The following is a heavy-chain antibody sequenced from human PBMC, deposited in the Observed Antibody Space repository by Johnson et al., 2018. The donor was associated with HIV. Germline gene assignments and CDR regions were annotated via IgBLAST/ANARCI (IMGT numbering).Heavy chain of an antibody. CDR2: ISYDGSNK. CDR1: GFTFDDYG. CDR3: ARSSGYYGTDAFDI. Sequence: QVQLVESGGGVVRPGGSLRLSCAASGFTFDDYGMSWVRQAPGKGLEWVAVISYDGSNKYYADSVKGRFTISRDNSKNTLYLQMNSLRPEDTAVYYWARSSGYYGTDAFDIWGQGTMVTVSS. D-gene: IGHD3-22*01. J-gene: IGHJ3*02. V-gene: IGHV3-30*03.